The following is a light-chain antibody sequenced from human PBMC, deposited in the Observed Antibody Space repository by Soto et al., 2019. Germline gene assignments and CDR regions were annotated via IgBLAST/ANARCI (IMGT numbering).Light chain of an antibody. Sequence: EIVMTQSPATLSVSPGERATLSCRASQSVSSNLAWYQQKPGQAPRLLIYGVFTRATGIPARFSGSGSGTEFTLTISSLQSEDFAVYYCQQHNNWPPTFGQGTKVEI. V-gene: IGKV3-15*01. J-gene: IGKJ1*01. CDR3: QQHNNWPPT. CDR2: GVF. CDR1: QSVSSN.